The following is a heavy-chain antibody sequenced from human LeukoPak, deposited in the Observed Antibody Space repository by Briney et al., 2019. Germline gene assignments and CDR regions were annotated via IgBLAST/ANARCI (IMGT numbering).Heavy chain of an antibody. V-gene: IGHV3-21*01. D-gene: IGHD6-13*01. J-gene: IGHJ4*02. CDR1: GFTFSSYS. CDR2: ISSSSSYI. Sequence: TGGSLRLSCAASGFTFSSYSMNWVRQAPGKGLEWVSSISSSSSYIYYADSVKGRFTISRDNAKNSLYLQMNSLRAEDTAVYYCARDMGSSSCNDYWGQGTLVTVSS. CDR3: ARDMGSSSCNDY.